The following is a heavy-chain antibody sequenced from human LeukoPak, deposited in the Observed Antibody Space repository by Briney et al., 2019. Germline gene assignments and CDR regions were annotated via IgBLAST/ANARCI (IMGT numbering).Heavy chain of an antibody. D-gene: IGHD2-15*01. V-gene: IGHV4-4*02. J-gene: IGHJ6*03. CDR1: GGSISSSNW. CDR3: ARDTATDYYYYYMDV. CDR2: IYHSGST. Sequence: PSETLSLTCAVSGGSISSSNWWSWVRQPPGKGLEWIGEIYHSGSTNYNPSLKSRVTISVDKSKNQLSLKLSSVTAADTAVYYCARDTATDYYYYYMDVWGKGTTVTISS.